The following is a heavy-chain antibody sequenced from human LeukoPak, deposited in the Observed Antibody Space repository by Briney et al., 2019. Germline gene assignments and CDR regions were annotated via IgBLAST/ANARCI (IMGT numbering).Heavy chain of an antibody. Sequence: GRSLRLSCAASGFTFDDYAMRWVRQAPGKGLEWVSGISWNSGSIGYADSVKGRFTISRDNAKNSLYLQMNSLRAEDMALYYCAKGYCSSTSCRFDYWGQGALVTVSS. J-gene: IGHJ4*02. CDR3: AKGYCSSTSCRFDY. CDR1: GFTFDDYA. CDR2: ISWNSGSI. V-gene: IGHV3-9*03. D-gene: IGHD2-2*01.